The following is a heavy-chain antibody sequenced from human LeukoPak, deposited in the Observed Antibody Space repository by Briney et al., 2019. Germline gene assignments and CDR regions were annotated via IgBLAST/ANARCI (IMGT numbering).Heavy chain of an antibody. V-gene: IGHV3-33*01. CDR1: GSIFGRYG. CDR3: VRASAERYFDS. J-gene: IGHJ4*02. CDR2: IWYDGSKE. Sequence: TGGSLRLSCAASGSIFGRYGMHWVRQDAGKGLEWVAVIWYDGSKEFYADSVKGRFTISRDNSMNRLSLQMNSLRAEDTAVYYCVRASAERYFDSWGQGTLVTVSA. D-gene: IGHD2-2*01.